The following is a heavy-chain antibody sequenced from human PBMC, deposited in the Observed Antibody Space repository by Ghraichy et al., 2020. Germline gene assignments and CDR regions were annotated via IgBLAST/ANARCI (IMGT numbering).Heavy chain of an antibody. Sequence: GGSLRLSCVASGFTFSSYWMHWVRQAPGKGLVWVSRINSDESTTNYADSVKGRFTISGDNAKNTLYLQMNSLRAEDTAVYYCARGGSRRNDFDIWGQGTMVTVSS. J-gene: IGHJ3*02. CDR2: INSDESTT. V-gene: IGHV3-74*01. D-gene: IGHD1-1*01. CDR3: ARGGSRRNDFDI. CDR1: GFTFSSYW.